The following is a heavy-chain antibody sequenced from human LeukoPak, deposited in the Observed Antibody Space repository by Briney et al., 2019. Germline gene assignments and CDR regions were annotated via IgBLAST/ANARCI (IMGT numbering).Heavy chain of an antibody. D-gene: IGHD3-22*01. CDR3: ARGRGESYYYDSSGYLHDY. V-gene: IGHV1-18*01. J-gene: IGHJ4*02. Sequence: ASVKVSCKASGYTFTSYGISWVRQAPGQGLEWMGWISAYNGNTNYAQKLQGRVTMTTDTSTSTAYMELSRLRSDDTAVYYCARGRGESYYYDSSGYLHDYWGQGTLVTVSS. CDR2: ISAYNGNT. CDR1: GYTFTSYG.